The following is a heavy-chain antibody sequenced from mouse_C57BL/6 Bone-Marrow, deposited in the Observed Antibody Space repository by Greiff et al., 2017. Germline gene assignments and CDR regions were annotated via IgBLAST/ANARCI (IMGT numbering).Heavy chain of an antibody. CDR1: GYTFTDYE. Sequence: QVQLKQSGAELVRPGASVTLSCKASGYTFTDYEMPWVKQTPVHGLEWIGAIDPETGGTAYNQKFKGKAILTADKSSSTAYMELRSLTSEDSAVYYCTRGPRCAYWGQGTLVTVSA. V-gene: IGHV1-15*01. CDR2: IDPETGGT. CDR3: TRGPRCAY. J-gene: IGHJ3*01.